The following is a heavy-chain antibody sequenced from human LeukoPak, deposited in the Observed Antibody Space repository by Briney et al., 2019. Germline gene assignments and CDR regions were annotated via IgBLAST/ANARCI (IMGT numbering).Heavy chain of an antibody. D-gene: IGHD1-26*01. V-gene: IGHV1-2*02. CDR3: ARGWELNARFFDY. J-gene: IGHJ4*02. Sequence: ASVKVSCKASGGTFSSYAISWVRQAPGQGLEWMGRIIPNNGGTNYPQKFQGRVTMTRDTSINTAYMELSSLKSDDTAVYYCARGWELNARFFDYWGQGTLVTVSS. CDR1: GGTFSSYA. CDR2: IIPNNGGT.